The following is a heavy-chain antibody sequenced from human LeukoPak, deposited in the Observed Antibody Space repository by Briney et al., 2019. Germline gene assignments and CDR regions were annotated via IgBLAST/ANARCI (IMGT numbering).Heavy chain of an antibody. V-gene: IGHV3-69-1*01. D-gene: IGHD2/OR15-2a*01. CDR2: IRTDGTR. CDR3: ARDNIWAFDI. Sequence: GGSLRLSCEASGFTSFNFPMNWVRQAPGKGLEWVSHIRTDGTRTYADSVKGRFTISRDDAKTSVYLQMNSLRDEDTAIYYCARDNIWAFDIWGQGTMVTVSS. CDR1: GFTSFNFP. J-gene: IGHJ3*02.